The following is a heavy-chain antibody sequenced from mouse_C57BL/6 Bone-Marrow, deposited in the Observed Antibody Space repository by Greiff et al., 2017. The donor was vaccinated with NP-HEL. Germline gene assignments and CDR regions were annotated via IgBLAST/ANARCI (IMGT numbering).Heavy chain of an antibody. CDR3: TRWGGYYFDY. CDR2: IDPETGGT. J-gene: IGHJ2*01. V-gene: IGHV1-15*01. CDR1: GYTFTDYE. Sequence: QVQLQQSGAELVRPGASVTLSCKASGYTFTDYEMHWVKQTPVHGLEWIGAIDPETGGTAYTQKFKGKAILTADKSSSTAYMELRSLTSADSAVYYCTRWGGYYFDYGGQGTTLTVSS.